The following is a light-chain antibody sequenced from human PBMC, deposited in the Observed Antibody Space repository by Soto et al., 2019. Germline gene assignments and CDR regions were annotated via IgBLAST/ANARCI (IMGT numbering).Light chain of an antibody. CDR2: DAS. V-gene: IGKV1-33*01. Sequence: DIQMTQSPSSLSASVGDRVTITCQASQDISNYLNWYQQKPGKAPKLLIYDASNLETGVPSRFSGSGSGTDFTLTIFNLQPDDVATYYCQKYDSAPFTFGPGTRVEIK. CDR3: QKYDSAPFT. CDR1: QDISNY. J-gene: IGKJ3*01.